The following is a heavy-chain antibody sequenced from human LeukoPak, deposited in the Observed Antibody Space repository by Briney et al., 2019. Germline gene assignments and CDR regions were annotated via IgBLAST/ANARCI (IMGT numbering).Heavy chain of an antibody. J-gene: IGHJ6*02. CDR2: IWYDGSNK. D-gene: IGHD3-3*01. CDR3: ARVGYDFWSGYSTYGMDV. Sequence: GGSLRLSCAASGFTFSSYGMHWVRQAPGKGLEWVAVIWYDGSNKYYADSVKGRFTISRDNSNNTLYLQMNSLRAEDTAVYYCARVGYDFWSGYSTYGMDVWGQGTTVTVSS. V-gene: IGHV3-33*01. CDR1: GFTFSSYG.